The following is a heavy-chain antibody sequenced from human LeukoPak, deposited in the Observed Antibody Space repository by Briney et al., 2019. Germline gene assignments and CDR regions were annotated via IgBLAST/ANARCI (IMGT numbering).Heavy chain of an antibody. CDR1: GGSISSYY. D-gene: IGHD6-13*01. J-gene: IGHJ4*02. V-gene: IGHV4-59*08. CDR2: IYYSGST. Sequence: RPSGTLSLTCTVSGGSISSYYWSWIRQPPGKGLEWIGYIYYSGSTNYNPSLKSRVTISVDTSKNQFSLKLSSVTAADTAVYYCARLSSGSSSWYDIDYWGQGTLATVSS. CDR3: ARLSSGSSSWYDIDY.